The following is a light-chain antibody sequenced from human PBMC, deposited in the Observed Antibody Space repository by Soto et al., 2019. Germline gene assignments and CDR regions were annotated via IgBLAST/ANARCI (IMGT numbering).Light chain of an antibody. Sequence: DIQMTQSPSSLSASVGDRVTITCRASQSISSYLNWYQQKPGKAPKLLIYAASSLQSGVPSRFSGSGSGTDFTLTISSLQPEDFVTYYCQQSYSTPLGFGQGTKVEIK. V-gene: IGKV1-39*01. CDR1: QSISSY. CDR2: AAS. J-gene: IGKJ1*01. CDR3: QQSYSTPLG.